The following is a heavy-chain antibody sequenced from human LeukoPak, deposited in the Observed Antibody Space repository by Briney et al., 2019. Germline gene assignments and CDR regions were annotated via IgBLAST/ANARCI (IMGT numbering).Heavy chain of an antibody. D-gene: IGHD6-6*01. CDR3: ARDLSSSSSGYFQH. CDR2: ISAYNGNT. V-gene: IGHV1-18*01. Sequence: GASVKVSCKASGYTFTSYGISWVRQAPGQGLEWMGWISAYNGNTNYAQKLQGRVTMTTDTSTSTAYMELRSLRSDDTAVYYCARDLSSSSSGYFQHWGQGTLVTVSS. CDR1: GYTFTSYG. J-gene: IGHJ1*01.